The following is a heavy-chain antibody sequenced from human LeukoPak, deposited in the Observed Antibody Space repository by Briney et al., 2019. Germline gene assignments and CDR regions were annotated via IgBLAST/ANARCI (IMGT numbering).Heavy chain of an antibody. V-gene: IGHV4-59*01. CDR3: AREEFVGHNWFDP. Sequence: SETLSLTCTVSGGSIGTYYWSWLRQPPGKGLEWIGNIYYSGSTKFNPSLRSRVTTSLDTSKNQFSLKLTSVTTADTAVYYCAREEFVGHNWFDPWGQGTLVTVSS. D-gene: IGHD3-16*01. J-gene: IGHJ5*02. CDR1: GGSIGTYY. CDR2: IYYSGST.